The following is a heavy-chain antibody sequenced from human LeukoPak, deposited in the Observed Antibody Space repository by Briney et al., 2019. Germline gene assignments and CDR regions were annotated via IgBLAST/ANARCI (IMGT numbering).Heavy chain of an antibody. CDR3: ARDAYGDYTLGLPFDY. Sequence: VQPGGSLRLSCAASGFTFSSYSMNWVRQAPGKGLEWVSSISSSSSYIYYADSVKGRFTISRDNAKNSLYLQMNSLRAEDTAVYYCARDAYGDYTLGLPFDYWGQGTLVTVSS. V-gene: IGHV3-21*01. J-gene: IGHJ4*02. CDR1: GFTFSSYS. CDR2: ISSSSSYI. D-gene: IGHD4-17*01.